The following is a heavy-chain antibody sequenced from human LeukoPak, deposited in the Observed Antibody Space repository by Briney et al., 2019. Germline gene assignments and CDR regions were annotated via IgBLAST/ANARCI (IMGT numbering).Heavy chain of an antibody. CDR3: ARSDYNDYRGLGF. CDR2: IIPSSGST. CDR1: GYSYNSHH. J-gene: IGHJ4*02. V-gene: IGHV1-46*02. D-gene: IGHD4-11*01. Sequence: ASVKVSCRTSGYSYNSHHVHWVRQAPGQGLGWMGIIIPSSGSTTYAQKFQGRVTMTRDTSTSTVYMELSSLTSDDTAVYFCARSDYNDYRGLGFWGQGTLVTVSS.